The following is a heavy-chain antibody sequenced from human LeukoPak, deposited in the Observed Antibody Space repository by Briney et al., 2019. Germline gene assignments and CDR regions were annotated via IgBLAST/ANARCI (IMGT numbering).Heavy chain of an antibody. J-gene: IGHJ6*02. CDR1: GDSVSGYY. Sequence: SETLSLTCIVSGDSVSGYYWNWIRQPPGKGLESIGYTHHSGNALYNPSLKSRVTTSVDTSKNQFSLKLSSVTAADTAVYYCARHLQRSAGRWLQSYYYYYGMDVWGQGTPVTVSS. CDR3: ARHLQRSAGRWLQSYYYYYGMDV. CDR2: THHSGNA. V-gene: IGHV4-59*08. D-gene: IGHD5-24*01.